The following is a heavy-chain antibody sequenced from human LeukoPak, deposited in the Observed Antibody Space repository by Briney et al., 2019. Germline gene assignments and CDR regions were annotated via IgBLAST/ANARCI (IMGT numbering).Heavy chain of an antibody. D-gene: IGHD3-3*01. Sequence: SETLSLTCAVYGGSFSGYYWSWIRQPPGKGLEWIGEINHSGSTNYNPSLKSRVSISVDTSKNQFSLKLSSVTAADTAVYYCARASMKFGVVGSVGGWRNLGGNWFDPWGQGTLVTVSS. CDR3: ARASMKFGVVGSVGGWRNLGGNWFDP. CDR2: INHSGST. J-gene: IGHJ5*02. CDR1: GGSFSGYY. V-gene: IGHV4-34*01.